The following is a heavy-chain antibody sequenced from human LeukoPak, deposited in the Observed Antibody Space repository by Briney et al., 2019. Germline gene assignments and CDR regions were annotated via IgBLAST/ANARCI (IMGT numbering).Heavy chain of an antibody. CDR2: ISGSGGST. Sequence: GGSLRLSCAASGFTFSSYAMSWVRQAPGKGLEWVAVISGSGGSTYYADSVKGRFTISRDNSKNTLYLQMNSLRAEETAVYYCAKDKPSDYAYYFDYWGQGTLVTVSS. CDR1: GFTFSSYA. D-gene: IGHD3-16*01. V-gene: IGHV3-23*01. CDR3: AKDKPSDYAYYFDY. J-gene: IGHJ4*02.